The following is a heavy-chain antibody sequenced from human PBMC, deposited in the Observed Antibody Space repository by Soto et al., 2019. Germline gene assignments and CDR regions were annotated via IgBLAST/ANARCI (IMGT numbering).Heavy chain of an antibody. J-gene: IGHJ6*02. V-gene: IGHV1-18*01. CDR3: ARDSISSWHDYGGNNDYYYYGMDV. Sequence: GASVKVSCKASGYTFTSYGISWVRQAPGQGLEWMGWISAYNGNTNYAQKLQGRVTMTTDTSTSTAYMELRSLRSDDTAVYYCARDSISSWHDYGGNNDYYYYGMDVWGQGTTVTVSS. CDR1: GYTFTSYG. D-gene: IGHD4-17*01. CDR2: ISAYNGNT.